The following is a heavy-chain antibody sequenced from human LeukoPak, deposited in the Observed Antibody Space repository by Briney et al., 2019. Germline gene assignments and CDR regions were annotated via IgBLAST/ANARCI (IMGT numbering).Heavy chain of an antibody. CDR1: GFTFSSYA. J-gene: IGHJ4*02. V-gene: IGHV3-23*01. D-gene: IGHD2-2*01. CDR2: ISGSGGST. CDR3: AKLRDCSSTSCSSPPFDY. Sequence: GGSLRLSCAASGFTFSSYAMSWVRQAPGKGLEWVSAISGSGGSTYYADSVKGRFTISRDNSKNTLYLQTNSLRAEDTAVYYCAKLRDCSSTSCSSPPFDYWGQGTLVTVSS.